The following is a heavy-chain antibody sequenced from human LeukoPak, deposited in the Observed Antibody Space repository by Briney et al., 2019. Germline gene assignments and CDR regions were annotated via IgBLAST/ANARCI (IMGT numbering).Heavy chain of an antibody. CDR3: AIGGSYDSSGYYYDY. D-gene: IGHD3-22*01. Sequence: SETLSLTCTVSGDSIFSTTYYWGWIRQPPGKGLEWIGSIFHSGSTYYNPSLESRLTISVDTSKNQFSLKLSSVTAADTAVYYCAIGGSYDSSGYYYDYWGQGTLVTVSS. CDR2: IFHSGST. CDR1: GDSIFSTTYY. V-gene: IGHV4-39*07. J-gene: IGHJ4*02.